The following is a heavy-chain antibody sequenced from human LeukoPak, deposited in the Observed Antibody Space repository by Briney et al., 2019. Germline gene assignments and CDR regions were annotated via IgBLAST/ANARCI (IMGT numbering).Heavy chain of an antibody. CDR1: GFTFSSYW. CDR3: ARGHTAVTRHFDF. D-gene: IGHD4-17*01. J-gene: IGHJ4*02. V-gene: IGHV3-7*01. CDR2: IKQDGSEK. Sequence: GGSLRLSCAASGFTFSSYWMSWVRQAPGKGLEWVANIKQDGSEKYYVDSVKGRFTISRDNAKNSLYLQMNSLRAEDTAVYYCARGHTAVTRHFDFWGQGALVTVSS.